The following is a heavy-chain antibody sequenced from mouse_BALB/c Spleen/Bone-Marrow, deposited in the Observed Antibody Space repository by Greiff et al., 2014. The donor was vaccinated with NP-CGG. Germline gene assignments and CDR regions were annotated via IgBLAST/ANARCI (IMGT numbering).Heavy chain of an antibody. CDR2: IIPNSGYS. J-gene: IGHJ4*01. Sequence: VKLVESGAELARPGASVKMSCQASGYTFTRYTMHWEKKRPGQGLEWIGYIIPNSGYSNYNQKFKDKATLTADKSSSTAYMQLSSLTSEDSAVYYCTIRYYAMDYWGQGTSVTVPS. CDR3: TIRYYAMDY. CDR1: GYTFTRYT. D-gene: IGHD1-1*01. V-gene: IGHV1-4*01.